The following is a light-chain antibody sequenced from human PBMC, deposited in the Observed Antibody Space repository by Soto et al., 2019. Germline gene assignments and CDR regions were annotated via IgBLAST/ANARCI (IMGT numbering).Light chain of an antibody. Sequence: QSALTQPPSASGSPGQSVTISCTGTSSDVGGYHYVSWYQQHPGKAPKLMIHEVTKRPSGVPDRFSGSKSCNTASLTVSGLQGEDEADYYCSSYAGSNNLVFGGGTTHTVL. CDR2: EVT. CDR3: SSYAGSNNLV. CDR1: SSDVGGYHY. J-gene: IGLJ2*01. V-gene: IGLV2-8*01.